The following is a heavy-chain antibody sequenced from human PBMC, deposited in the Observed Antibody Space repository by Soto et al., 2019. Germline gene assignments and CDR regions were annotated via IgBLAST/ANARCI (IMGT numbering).Heavy chain of an antibody. Sequence: SVKVSCKASGGTFSSYAISWVRQAPGQGLEWMGGIIPIFGTANYAQKFQGRVTITADKSTSTAYMELSSLRSEDTAVYYCARHYYDSSGLDAFDIWGQGTMVTVSS. D-gene: IGHD3-22*01. J-gene: IGHJ3*02. CDR1: GGTFSSYA. CDR3: ARHYYDSSGLDAFDI. CDR2: IIPIFGTA. V-gene: IGHV1-69*06.